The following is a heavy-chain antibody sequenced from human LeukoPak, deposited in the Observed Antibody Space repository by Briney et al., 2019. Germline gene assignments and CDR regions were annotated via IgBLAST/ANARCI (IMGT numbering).Heavy chain of an antibody. CDR3: ARGAKVRSFDY. CDR1: GFTLSSYW. CDR2: IKQDGSEK. D-gene: IGHD3-10*01. J-gene: IGHJ4*02. V-gene: IGHV3-7*01. Sequence: PGGSLRLSCAASGFTLSSYWMSWVRQAPGKGLEWVANIKQDGSEKYYVDSVKGRFTISRDNAKNSLYLQMNSLRAEDTAVYYCARGAKVRSFDYWGQGTLVTVSS.